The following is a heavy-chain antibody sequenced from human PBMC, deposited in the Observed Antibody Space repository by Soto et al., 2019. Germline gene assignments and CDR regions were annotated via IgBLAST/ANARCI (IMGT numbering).Heavy chain of an antibody. Sequence: QVQLVESGGGVVQPGRSLRLSCAASGFTFSSYGMHWVRQAPGKGLEWVAVISYDGSNKYYADSVKGRFTISRDNSKNTLYLQMNSLRDEDTAVYYCAKSSTTSNFDYWGQGTLVTVSS. D-gene: IGHD1-7*01. J-gene: IGHJ4*02. CDR1: GFTFSSYG. CDR2: ISYDGSNK. V-gene: IGHV3-30*18. CDR3: AKSSTTSNFDY.